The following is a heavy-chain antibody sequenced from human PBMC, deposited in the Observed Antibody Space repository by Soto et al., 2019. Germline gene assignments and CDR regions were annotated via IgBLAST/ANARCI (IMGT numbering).Heavy chain of an antibody. V-gene: IGHV1-69*13. D-gene: IGHD3-10*01. CDR2: IIPIFGTA. CDR3: ARAKDYGSGSYGGAYYYYGMDV. Sequence: ASVKVSCKASGGTFSSYAISWVRQAPGQGLEWMGGIIPIFGTANYAQKFQGRVTITADESTSTAYMELSSLRSEDTAVYYCARAKDYGSGSYGGAYYYYGMDVWGQGTTVTVSS. J-gene: IGHJ6*02. CDR1: GGTFSSYA.